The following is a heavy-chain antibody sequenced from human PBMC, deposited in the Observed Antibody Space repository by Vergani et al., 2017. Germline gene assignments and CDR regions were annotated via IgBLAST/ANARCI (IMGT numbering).Heavy chain of an antibody. V-gene: IGHV1-69*18. CDR2: IIPIFGTA. J-gene: IGHJ6*02. D-gene: IGHD6-19*01. CDR1: GGTFSSYA. Sequence: QVQLVQSGAEVKKPGSSVKVSCKASGGTFSSYAISWVRQAPGQGLEWMGRIIPIFGTANYAQKFQGRVTITADESTSTAYMELSSLRSEDTAVYYSARPMGTYSSGWYYYYGMDVWGQGTTVTVSS. CDR3: ARPMGTYSSGWYYYYGMDV.